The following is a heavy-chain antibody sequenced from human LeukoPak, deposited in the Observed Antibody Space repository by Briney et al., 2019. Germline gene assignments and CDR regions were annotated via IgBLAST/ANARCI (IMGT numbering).Heavy chain of an antibody. V-gene: IGHV3-48*03. D-gene: IGHD2-15*01. J-gene: IGHJ4*02. Sequence: GGSLRLSCAASGFTFSSYEMKWVRQAPGKGLEWVSYISSSGSTIYYADSVKGRFTISRDNAKNSLYLQMNSLRAEDTAVYYCARGLYCSGGSCVLDYWGQGTLVTVSS. CDR3: ARGLYCSGGSCVLDY. CDR1: GFTFSSYE. CDR2: ISSSGSTI.